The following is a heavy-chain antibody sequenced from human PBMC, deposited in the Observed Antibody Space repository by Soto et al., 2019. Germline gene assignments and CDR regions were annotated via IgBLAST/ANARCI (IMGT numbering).Heavy chain of an antibody. Sequence: GGSLRLSCAASGFTFSSYAMSWVRQAPGKGLEWVSAISGSGGSTYYAASVKGRFTISRDNSKNTLYLQMNSLRAEDTAVYYCAKGAYCGGDCYEYFQHWGQGTLVTVSS. CDR2: ISGSGGST. CDR3: AKGAYCGGDCYEYFQH. D-gene: IGHD2-21*02. CDR1: GFTFSSYA. V-gene: IGHV3-23*01. J-gene: IGHJ1*01.